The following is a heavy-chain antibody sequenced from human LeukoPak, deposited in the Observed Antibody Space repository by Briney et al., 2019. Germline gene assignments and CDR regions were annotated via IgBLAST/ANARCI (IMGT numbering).Heavy chain of an antibody. V-gene: IGHV1-3*01. CDR3: ARGLWSAHRREYYFDS. D-gene: IGHD3-3*01. J-gene: IGHJ4*02. CDR2: INAGNGDT. CDR1: GYTFTNYA. Sequence: ASVKVSCKASGYTFTNYAVNWLRQAPGQRLERMGWINAGNGDTKFSQNYQARVTITRDASVSTAYMELSSLTSEDTAVYFCARGLWSAHRREYYFDSWGQGTLVTVSS.